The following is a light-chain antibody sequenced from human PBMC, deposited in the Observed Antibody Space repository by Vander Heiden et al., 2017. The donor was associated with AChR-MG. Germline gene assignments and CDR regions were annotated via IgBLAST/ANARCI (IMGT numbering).Light chain of an antibody. V-gene: IGLV4-69*01. J-gene: IGLJ3*02. Sequence: QLVLTHSPSASASLGASVKLTCTLSSGHTSPAIAWHQQRPEKGPRYLMKLNSDGSHTKGDGIPDRFSGSSSGAEHYLTISSRQSEDEGDYFCQTWASGLGGVFGGGTKLTVL. CDR2: LNSDGSH. CDR3: QTWASGLGGV. CDR1: SGHTSPA.